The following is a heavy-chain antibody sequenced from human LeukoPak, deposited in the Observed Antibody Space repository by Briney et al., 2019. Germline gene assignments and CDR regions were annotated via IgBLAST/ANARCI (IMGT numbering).Heavy chain of an antibody. V-gene: IGHV3-23*01. D-gene: IGHD5-18*01. CDR1: GFTFSSYA. CDR2: ISGSGGST. Sequence: PGGSLRLSCAASGFTFSSYAMSWVRQAPGKGLEWVSAISGSGGSTYYADSVKGRFTISRDNSKNTVYLQMDSLRGEDSAVYYCAKNAGYSYGLYYFDYWGQGTLVTVSS. CDR3: AKNAGYSYGLYYFDY. J-gene: IGHJ4*02.